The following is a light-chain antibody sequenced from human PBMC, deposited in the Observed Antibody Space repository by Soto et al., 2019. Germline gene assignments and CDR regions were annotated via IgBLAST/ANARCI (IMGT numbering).Light chain of an antibody. CDR3: QQYNNWPWT. V-gene: IGKV3-15*01. J-gene: IGKJ1*01. CDR1: QSVSSN. Sequence: EIVMTQSPATLSVSPGERATLSCRASQSVSSNLAWYQQKPGQAPRLLIYGASTRATGIPARFSGSGSGTEFTLTISSLQSEDXAVYYXQQYNNWPWTFGQGTKVEIK. CDR2: GAS.